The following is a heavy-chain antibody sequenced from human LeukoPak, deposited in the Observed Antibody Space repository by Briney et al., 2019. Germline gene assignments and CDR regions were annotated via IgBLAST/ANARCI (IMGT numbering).Heavy chain of an antibody. J-gene: IGHJ4*02. V-gene: IGHV3-74*01. Sequence: GGSLRLSCAASGFTFSSYWMHWVRQAPGKGLVWVSRITSDGSSTSYADSVKGRFTISRDNAKNTLYLQMNSLRAEDTAVYYCARGSFWSGYLDYWGQGTLVTVSS. D-gene: IGHD3-3*01. CDR1: GFTFSSYW. CDR3: ARGSFWSGYLDY. CDR2: ITSDGSST.